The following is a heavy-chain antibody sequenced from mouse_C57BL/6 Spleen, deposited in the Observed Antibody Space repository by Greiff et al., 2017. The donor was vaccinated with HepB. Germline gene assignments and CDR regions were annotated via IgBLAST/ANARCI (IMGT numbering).Heavy chain of an antibody. CDR3: TRLGGYSPFDY. V-gene: IGHV1-15*01. J-gene: IGHJ2*01. CDR2: IDPETGGT. CDR1: GYTFTDYE. D-gene: IGHD2-3*01. Sequence: QVQLKQSGAELVRPGASVTLSCKASGYTFTDYEMHWVKQTPVHGLEWIGAIDPETGGTAYNQKFKGKAILTADKSSSTAYMELRSLTSEDSAVYYCTRLGGYSPFDYWGQGTTLTVSS.